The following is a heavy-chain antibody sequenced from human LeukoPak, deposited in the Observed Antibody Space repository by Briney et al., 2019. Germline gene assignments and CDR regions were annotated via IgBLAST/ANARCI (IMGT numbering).Heavy chain of an antibody. D-gene: IGHD6-13*01. V-gene: IGHV3-21*01. CDR1: GFTFSSYS. J-gene: IGHJ4*02. Sequence: GGSLRLSCAASGFTFSSYSMNWVRQAPGKGLEWVSSISSSSSYIYYADSVKGRFTISRDNAKNSLYLQMNSLRADDTAVYYCARRPVAASVLDYWGQGTLVTVSS. CDR3: ARRPVAASVLDY. CDR2: ISSSSSYI.